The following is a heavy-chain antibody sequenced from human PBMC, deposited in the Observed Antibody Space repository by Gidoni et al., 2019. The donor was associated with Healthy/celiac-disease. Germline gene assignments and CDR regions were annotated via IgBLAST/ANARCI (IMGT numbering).Heavy chain of an antibody. Sequence: EVQLVASGGGLVQPGGSLRLSCAASGFTFSRCWMRGVRQAPGEGLEWVANIKQDGSEKYYVDSVKGRFTISRDNAKNSLYLQMNSLRAEDTAVYYCAGSIAAAGTYYYYGMDVWGQGTTVTVSS. CDR1: GFTFSRCW. V-gene: IGHV3-7*01. CDR3: AGSIAAAGTYYYYGMDV. D-gene: IGHD6-13*01. CDR2: IKQDGSEK. J-gene: IGHJ6*02.